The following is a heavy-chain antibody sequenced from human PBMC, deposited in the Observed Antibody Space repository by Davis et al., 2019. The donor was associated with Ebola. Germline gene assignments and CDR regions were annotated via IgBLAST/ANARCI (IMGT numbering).Heavy chain of an antibody. CDR3: ARSTYDILIDFDF. Sequence: ASVKVSCKASGYSFKNYAISWVRQAPGQGLEWMGWISAFKGKTHYAQKFQGRMTLTTDTSTSTAYMELESLRSDDTAVYYCARSTYDILIDFDFWGQGTLVTVSS. D-gene: IGHD3-9*01. CDR2: ISAFKGKT. V-gene: IGHV1-18*01. J-gene: IGHJ4*02. CDR1: GYSFKNYA.